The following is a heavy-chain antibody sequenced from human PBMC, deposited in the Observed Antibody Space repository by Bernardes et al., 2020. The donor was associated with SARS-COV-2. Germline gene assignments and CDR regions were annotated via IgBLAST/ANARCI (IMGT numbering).Heavy chain of an antibody. CDR1: GFTFRDYT. D-gene: IGHD4-17*01. Sequence: GGSLRLSCAASGFTFRDYTMHWVRQAPGKGLAWVAVIWHAGSREYYVDSVKGRFAISRDNSNNTLYLQMNNLRVEDTALYRCATEDGEWLESWGQGTLVTVSS. CDR2: IWHAGSRE. CDR3: ATEDGEWLES. V-gene: IGHV3-33*01. J-gene: IGHJ5*01.